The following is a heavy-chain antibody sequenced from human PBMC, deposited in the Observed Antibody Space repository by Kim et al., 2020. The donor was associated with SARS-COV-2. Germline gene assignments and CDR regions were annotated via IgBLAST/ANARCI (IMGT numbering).Heavy chain of an antibody. J-gene: IGHJ5*02. D-gene: IGHD3-9*01. CDR2: ISAYNGNT. V-gene: IGHV1-18*04. Sequence: ASVKVSCKTSGYTFTSYGISWVRQAPGQGLEWMGWISAYNGNTNYAQKLQDRVTMTTDTSTSTAYMELRSLRSDDTAVYYCARDGGRYYDILTGYSNWFDPWGQGTLVTVSS. CDR1: GYTFTSYG. CDR3: ARDGGRYYDILTGYSNWFDP.